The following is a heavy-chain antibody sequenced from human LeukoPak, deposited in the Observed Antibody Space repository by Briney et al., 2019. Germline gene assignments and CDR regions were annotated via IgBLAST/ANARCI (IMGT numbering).Heavy chain of an antibody. D-gene: IGHD5-24*01. Sequence: GGSLRLSCAASGFTVSSNYMSWVRQAPGKGLEWVSYITLSSSTIYYAGSVKGRFTISRDNAKNSLSLQMNSLRAEDTAVYYCAKDHLEGGYNYRFCQYWGQGTLVTVSS. J-gene: IGHJ4*02. CDR2: ITLSSSTI. V-gene: IGHV3-48*01. CDR1: GFTVSSNY. CDR3: AKDHLEGGYNYRFCQY.